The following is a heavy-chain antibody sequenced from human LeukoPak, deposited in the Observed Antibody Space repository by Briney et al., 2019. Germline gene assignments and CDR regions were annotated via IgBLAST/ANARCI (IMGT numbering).Heavy chain of an antibody. CDR1: GGSISSYY. CDR3: ATYGDYSLSWFDP. D-gene: IGHD4-17*01. CDR2: IYYSGST. Sequence: PSETLSLTCTVSGGSISSYYWSWIRQPPGKGLEWIGYIYYSGSTNYNPSLKSRVTISVDTSKNQFSLKLSSVTAADTAVYYCATYGDYSLSWFDPWGQGTLVTVSS. V-gene: IGHV4-59*08. J-gene: IGHJ5*02.